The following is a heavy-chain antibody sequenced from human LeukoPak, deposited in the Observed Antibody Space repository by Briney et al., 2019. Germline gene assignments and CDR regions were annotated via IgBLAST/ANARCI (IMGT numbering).Heavy chain of an antibody. Sequence: GGSLRLSCAASGFTFSSYAMHWVRQAPGKGLVWVAVISYDGSNKYYADSVKGRFTISRDNSKNTLYLQMNSLRAEDTAVYYCASNEGLRFCPDYWGQGTLVTVSS. V-gene: IGHV3-30*01. D-gene: IGHD5-12*01. J-gene: IGHJ4*02. CDR3: ASNEGLRFCPDY. CDR2: ISYDGSNK. CDR1: GFTFSSYA.